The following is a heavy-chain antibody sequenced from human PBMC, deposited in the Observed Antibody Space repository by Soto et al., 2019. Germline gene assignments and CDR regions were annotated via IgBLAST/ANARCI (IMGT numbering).Heavy chain of an antibody. V-gene: IGHV4-34*01. D-gene: IGHD6-19*01. CDR3: ARGEYSSGWYDYYYGMDV. J-gene: IGHJ6*02. CDR1: GGSFSGYY. Sequence: QVQLQQWGAGLLKPSETLSLTCAVYGGSFSGYYWSWIRQPPGKGLEWIGEINHSGSTNYNPSLKSRVTISVDTSKNKFSLKLSSVTAADTAVYYCARGEYSSGWYDYYYGMDVWGQGTTVTVSS. CDR2: INHSGST.